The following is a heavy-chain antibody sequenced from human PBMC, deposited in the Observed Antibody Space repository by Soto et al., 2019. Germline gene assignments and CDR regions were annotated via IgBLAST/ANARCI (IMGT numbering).Heavy chain of an antibody. CDR3: AREACSGGSCFYYGPXY. J-gene: IGHJ4*02. CDR1: GFTLSSYW. Sequence: GGSLRLSCAASGFTLSSYWMHWVRQAPGKGLVWVSRINSDGSSTSYADSVKGRFTISRDNAKNTLYLQMNSLRAEDTAVYYCAREACSGGSCFYYGPXYWGQGTLVTVSS. CDR2: INSDGSST. D-gene: IGHD2-15*01. V-gene: IGHV3-74*01.